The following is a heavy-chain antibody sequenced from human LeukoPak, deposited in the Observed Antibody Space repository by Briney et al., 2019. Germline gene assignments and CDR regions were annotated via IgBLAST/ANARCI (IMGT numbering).Heavy chain of an antibody. D-gene: IGHD3-10*01. J-gene: IGHJ4*02. CDR2: IYHSGST. CDR1: GGSISSGGYS. CDR3: ARSYGSGSMGADY. Sequence: SETLSLTCAVSGGSISSGGYSWSWIRQPPGKGLEWIGYIYHSGSTYYNPSLKSRVTISVDTSKNQFSLKLSSVTAADTAVYYCARSYGSGSMGADYWGQGTLVTVSS. V-gene: IGHV4-30-2*01.